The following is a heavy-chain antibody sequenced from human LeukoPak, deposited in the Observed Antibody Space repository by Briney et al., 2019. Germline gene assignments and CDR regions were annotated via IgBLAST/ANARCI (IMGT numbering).Heavy chain of an antibody. V-gene: IGHV1-18*01. CDR1: GYTFTSYG. CDR3: ARDRYCSSTSCYHGGYYYYGMDV. CDR2: ISAYNGNT. D-gene: IGHD2-2*01. J-gene: IGHJ6*02. Sequence: ASVKVSCKASGYTFTSYGISWVRQAPGQGLEWMGWISAYNGNTNYAQKLQGRVTMTTDISTSTAYMELRSLRSDDTAVYYCARDRYCSSTSCYHGGYYYYGMDVWGQGTTVTVSS.